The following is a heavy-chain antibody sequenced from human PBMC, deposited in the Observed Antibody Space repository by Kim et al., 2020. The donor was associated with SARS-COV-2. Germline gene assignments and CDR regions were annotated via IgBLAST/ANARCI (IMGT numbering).Heavy chain of an antibody. J-gene: IGHJ6*02. V-gene: IGHV3-33*01. D-gene: IGHD3-9*01. CDR1: GFTFSSYG. CDR3: ARDSSRYFDQQYYGMDV. CDR2: IWYDGSNK. Sequence: GGSLRLSCAASGFTFSSYGMHWVRQAPGKGLEWVAVIWYDGSNKYYADSVKGRFTISRDNSKNTLYLQMNSLRAEDTAVYYCARDSSRYFDQQYYGMDVWGQGTTVTVSS.